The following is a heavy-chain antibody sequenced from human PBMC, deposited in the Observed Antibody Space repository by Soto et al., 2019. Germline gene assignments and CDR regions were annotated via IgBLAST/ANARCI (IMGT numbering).Heavy chain of an antibody. CDR3: VLYYSYDLSGSGGNGSFEI. Sequence: SGPTLVNPTQTLTLTYTFSGFSLSTSGVGVGWIRQPPGKALECLALIYGDDDKRYSPSLRSRLTSTKDTSKNQVILAMTNMDPVDAAKYYCVLYYSYDLSGSGGNGSFEIWGQGTLVTVSS. CDR1: GFSLSTSGVG. D-gene: IGHD1-26*01. CDR2: IYGDDDK. V-gene: IGHV2-5*02. J-gene: IGHJ3*02.